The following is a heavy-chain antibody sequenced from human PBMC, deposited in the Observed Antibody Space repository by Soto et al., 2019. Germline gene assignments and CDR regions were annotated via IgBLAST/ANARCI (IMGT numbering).Heavy chain of an antibody. CDR1: CGSISYNSYY. J-gene: IGHJ5*02. CDR3: ARLVVVAPVANA. CDR2: IFYTGTT. V-gene: IGHV4-39*02. Sequence: SETLSLTCSVSCGSISYNSYYWGWIRQPPGKGLEWVGGIFYTGTTYYSPSLKDRVTISVDTSKNSFSLNLTSVTAADTAVYFCARLVVVAPVANAWGQGTLVTVSS. D-gene: IGHD2-2*01.